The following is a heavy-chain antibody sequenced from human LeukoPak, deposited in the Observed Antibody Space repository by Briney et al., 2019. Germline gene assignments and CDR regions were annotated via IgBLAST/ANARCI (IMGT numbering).Heavy chain of an antibody. V-gene: IGHV4-4*07. CDR2: IYSSGTT. J-gene: IGHJ4*02. D-gene: IGHD2-15*01. CDR1: GVSISRYY. CDR3: ARDGRVCSGGSCFD. Sequence: SETLSLTCTVSGVSISRYYWSWIRQPAGKGLEWIGRIYSSGTTNYNPSLKSRVTMSVDTSKNQLSLRLSSVTAADTAVYYCARDGRVCSGGSCFDWGQGTLVTVSS.